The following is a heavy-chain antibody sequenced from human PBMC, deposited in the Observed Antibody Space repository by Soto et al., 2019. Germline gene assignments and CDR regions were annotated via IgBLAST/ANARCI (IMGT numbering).Heavy chain of an antibody. D-gene: IGHD1-1*01. V-gene: IGHV4-59*12. Sequence: SATLSLTYTVSGGSISSYYWSWIRQPPGKGLEWIGYIYYSGSTNYNPSLKSRVTISVDTSKNQFSLKLSSVTAADTAVYYCARSVAYNSQSIDYWGQGTLVNVS. CDR1: GGSISSYY. J-gene: IGHJ4*02. CDR2: IYYSGST. CDR3: ARSVAYNSQSIDY.